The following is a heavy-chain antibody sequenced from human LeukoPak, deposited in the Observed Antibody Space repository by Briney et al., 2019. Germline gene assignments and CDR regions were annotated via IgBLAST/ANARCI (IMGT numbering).Heavy chain of an antibody. CDR3: ARVQGSSY. Sequence: DSVKGRFTVSRDNAKNSLYLHINSLRAEDTAVYYCARVQGSSYWGQGTLVTVSS. V-gene: IGHV3-7*01. J-gene: IGHJ4*02.